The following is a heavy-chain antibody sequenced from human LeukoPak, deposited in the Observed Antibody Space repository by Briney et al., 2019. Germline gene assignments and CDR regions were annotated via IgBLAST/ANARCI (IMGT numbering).Heavy chain of an antibody. D-gene: IGHD6-19*01. Sequence: GGSLRLSCAASGFTFSSYSMNWVRQAPGKGLEWVSSISSSSSYIYYADSVKGRFTISRDNAKNSLYLQMNSLRAEDTAVYYCARDLAVADPGDFDYWGQGTLVTVSS. CDR1: GFTFSSYS. CDR2: ISSSSSYI. J-gene: IGHJ4*02. CDR3: ARDLAVADPGDFDY. V-gene: IGHV3-21*01.